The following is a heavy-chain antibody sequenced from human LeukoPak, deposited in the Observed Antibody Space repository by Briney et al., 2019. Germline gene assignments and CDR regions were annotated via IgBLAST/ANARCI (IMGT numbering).Heavy chain of an antibody. CDR3: ARYHDSSGYTQGAFDI. V-gene: IGHV3-66*02. CDR2: FYRGGST. CDR1: GFSVSTNF. J-gene: IGHJ3*02. D-gene: IGHD3-22*01. Sequence: GGSLRLPCAASGFSVSTNFMSWVRQAPGKGLEWVSSFYRGGSTRYVDSVKGRFTTSRDHSKNTMYLQMNSLRVEDTAVYYCARYHDSSGYTQGAFDIWGQGTMVTVS.